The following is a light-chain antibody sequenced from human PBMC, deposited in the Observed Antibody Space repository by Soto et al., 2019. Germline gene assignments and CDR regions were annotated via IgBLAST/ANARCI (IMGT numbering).Light chain of an antibody. CDR2: GAS. Sequence: ELVLTQSPGTQSLSQGETATLSYRASQSVSSSYLAWYQQKPGQAPRLLIYGASSRATSIQDRFSGSGSGTDFTLTISRLEPEDFAVYYCQQYGSSPWRFGQGNKLEIK. V-gene: IGKV3-20*01. CDR3: QQYGSSPWR. J-gene: IGKJ1*01. CDR1: QSVSSSY.